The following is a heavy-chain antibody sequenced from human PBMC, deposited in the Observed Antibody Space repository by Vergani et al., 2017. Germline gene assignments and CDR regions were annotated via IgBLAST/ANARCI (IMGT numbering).Heavy chain of an antibody. CDR1: GFTLSSHA. V-gene: IGHV3-33*01. Sequence: QVQLEESGGGVVQPGRSLRLSCAGSGFTLSSHAMHWVRPAPGKGLEWVAFIWYDGSKEYYADSVKGRFTISRDNSKNTLYLQMNNLRAADTAVYYCARSGYCAHGVCYMTYYDYMDVWGKGTAVTVSS. D-gene: IGHD2-8*01. CDR3: ARSGYCAHGVCYMTYYDYMDV. CDR2: IWYDGSKE. J-gene: IGHJ6*03.